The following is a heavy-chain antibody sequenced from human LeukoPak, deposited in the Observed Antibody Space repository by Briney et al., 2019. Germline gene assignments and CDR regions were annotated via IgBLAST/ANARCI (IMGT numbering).Heavy chain of an antibody. J-gene: IGHJ4*02. CDR3: AKDRGYSGSYYLDY. CDR2: LTGSGGTT. V-gene: IGHV3-23*01. CDR1: GFTVSSNY. D-gene: IGHD1-26*01. Sequence: SGGSLRLSCAASGFTVSSNYMSWVRQAPGKGLEWVSVLTGSGGTTYYADSVKGRFTISRDNSKNTLYLQMNSLRAEDTAVYYCAKDRGYSGSYYLDYWGQGTLVTVSS.